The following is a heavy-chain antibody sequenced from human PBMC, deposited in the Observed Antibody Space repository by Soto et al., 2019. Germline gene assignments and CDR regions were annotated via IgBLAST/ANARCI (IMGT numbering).Heavy chain of an antibody. Sequence: PGGSLRLSCAASGFTFSDYYMIWIRQAPGKGLEWLSYISRSSSYSNYADSVRGRFTISRDNAKNSLYLQMNSLGAEDTAVYYCARGPPANSNTWSPRPDYWGQGTLVTVSS. V-gene: IGHV3-11*06. CDR3: ARGPPANSNTWSPRPDY. CDR2: ISRSSSYS. D-gene: IGHD6-13*01. J-gene: IGHJ4*02. CDR1: GFTFSDYY.